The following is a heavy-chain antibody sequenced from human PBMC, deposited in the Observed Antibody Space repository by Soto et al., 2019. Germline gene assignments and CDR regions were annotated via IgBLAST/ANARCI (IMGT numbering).Heavy chain of an antibody. V-gene: IGHV1-69*01. Sequence: QVQLVQSGAEVKKPGSSVKVSCKASGGTFSSYAISWVRQAPGQGLEWMGGIIPTFGTANYAQKFQGRVTITADESTSTAYMELSSLRSEDTAVYYCAGDGYCSSTSCYTDWYFDLWGRGTLVTVSS. J-gene: IGHJ2*01. CDR2: IIPTFGTA. CDR1: GGTFSSYA. CDR3: AGDGYCSSTSCYTDWYFDL. D-gene: IGHD2-2*02.